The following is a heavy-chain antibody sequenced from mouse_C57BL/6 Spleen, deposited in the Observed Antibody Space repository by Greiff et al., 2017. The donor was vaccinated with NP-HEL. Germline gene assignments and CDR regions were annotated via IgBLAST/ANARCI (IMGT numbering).Heavy chain of an antibody. CDR3: AREDGPYYAMDY. Sequence: EVKLMESGGGLVKPGGSLKLSCAASGFTFSSYAMSWVRQTPEKRLEWVATISDGGSYTYYPDNVKGRFTISRDNAKNNLYLQMSQLKSEDTAMYYCAREDGPYYAMDYWGQGTSVTVSS. D-gene: IGHD2-3*01. CDR1: GFTFSSYA. CDR2: ISDGGSYT. J-gene: IGHJ4*01. V-gene: IGHV5-4*01.